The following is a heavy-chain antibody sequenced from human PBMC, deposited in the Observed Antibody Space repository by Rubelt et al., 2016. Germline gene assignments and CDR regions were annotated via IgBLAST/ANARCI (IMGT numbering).Heavy chain of an antibody. CDR3: ARLGDYYDSSGYGKGTDY. J-gene: IGHJ4*02. V-gene: IGHV4-39*01. Sequence: KGLEWIGYIYYSGSTYYNPSLKSRVTISVDTSKNQFSLKLSSVTAADTAVYYCARLGDYYDSSGYGKGTDYWGQGTLVTVSS. CDR2: IYYSGST. D-gene: IGHD3-22*01.